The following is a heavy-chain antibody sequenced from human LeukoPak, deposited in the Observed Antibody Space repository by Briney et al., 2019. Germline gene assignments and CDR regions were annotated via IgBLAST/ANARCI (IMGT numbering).Heavy chain of an antibody. V-gene: IGHV4-59*01. J-gene: IGHJ3*02. CDR1: GGSISGYY. Sequence: PSETLSLTCTVSGGSISGYYWSWIRQPPGKGLEWIAYIYYNGISNYNPSLKSRVIISVDSSKNQFSLKLTSVTAADTAVYYCVTEVVATSAFDIWGQGTMVTVSS. D-gene: IGHD5-12*01. CDR3: VTEVVATSAFDI. CDR2: IYYNGIS.